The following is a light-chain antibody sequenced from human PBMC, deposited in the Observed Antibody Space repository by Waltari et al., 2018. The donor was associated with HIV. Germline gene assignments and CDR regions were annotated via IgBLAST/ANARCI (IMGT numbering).Light chain of an antibody. V-gene: IGLV1-47*01. CDR3: AAWDATPKSHWI. Sequence: QSALIQPPSVSGTPGQTVIISCSGTYSNFGRFYVHCYRHRPGTTPPLLIYQNNQRPSGVSDRFTGSKSVSSASLVISGLRGDDEGDYFCAAWDATPKSHWIFGGGTSLTVL. CDR1: YSNFGRFY. J-gene: IGLJ2*01. CDR2: QNN.